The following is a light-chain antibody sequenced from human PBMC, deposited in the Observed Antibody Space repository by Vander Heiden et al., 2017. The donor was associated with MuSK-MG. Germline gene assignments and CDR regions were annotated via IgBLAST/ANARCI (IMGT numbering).Light chain of an antibody. CDR2: ENN. Sequence: HSVLTQPPSVSGAPGQRVTISCTGNISNIGAGYDVHWYQQLPGTAPKLLISENNNRPSGVPDRFSASTSGTSASLAITGLQPEDEADYYCHSYDSSLDWVFGGGTKLTVL. CDR1: ISNIGAGYD. J-gene: IGLJ3*02. CDR3: HSYDSSLDWV. V-gene: IGLV1-40*01.